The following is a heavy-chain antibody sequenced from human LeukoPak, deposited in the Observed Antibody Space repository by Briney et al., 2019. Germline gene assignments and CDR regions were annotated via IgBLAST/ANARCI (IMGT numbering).Heavy chain of an antibody. V-gene: IGHV1-18*04. J-gene: IGHJ4*02. CDR3: ARDHYQRAAGLFTY. D-gene: IGHD6-13*01. CDR2: ISAYNGNT. CDR1: DTFTSYG. Sequence: ASVKVSCKASDTFTSYGISWVRQAPGQGLEWMGWISAYNGNTNYAQKLQGRVTMTTDTSTSTAYMELRSLRSDDTAVYYCARDHYQRAAGLFTYWGQGTLVTVSP.